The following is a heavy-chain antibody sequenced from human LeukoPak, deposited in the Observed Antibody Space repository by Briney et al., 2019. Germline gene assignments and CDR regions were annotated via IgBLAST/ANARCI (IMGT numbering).Heavy chain of an antibody. CDR2: IYYSGST. Sequence: SETLSLTCTVSSGSVSSSGFYWGWIRQPPGKGLEWIGTIYYSGSTYYNPSLKSRVTISVDTSKNQFSLKLSSVTAADTAVYYCAGDNCSSTSCRKKFDNWGQGTLVTVSS. D-gene: IGHD2-2*01. CDR1: SGSVSSSGFY. J-gene: IGHJ4*02. V-gene: IGHV4-39*07. CDR3: AGDNCSSTSCRKKFDN.